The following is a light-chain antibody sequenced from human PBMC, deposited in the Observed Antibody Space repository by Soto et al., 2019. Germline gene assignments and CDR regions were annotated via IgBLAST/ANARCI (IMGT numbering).Light chain of an antibody. Sequence: EIVLTQSPAILSLSPGERATLSCRTNQTVSSYLAWYQHKSGQAPRLLIYSASKRATGIPARFSGSGSGTDFTLTISSLDPEDFAFYYCQQRYSWPLTFGGGTKV. CDR1: QTVSSY. CDR2: SAS. V-gene: IGKV3-11*01. J-gene: IGKJ4*01. CDR3: QQRYSWPLT.